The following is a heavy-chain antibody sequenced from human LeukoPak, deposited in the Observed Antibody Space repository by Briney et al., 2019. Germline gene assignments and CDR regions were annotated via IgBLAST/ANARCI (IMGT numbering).Heavy chain of an antibody. CDR1: GGSISSSSYY. V-gene: IGHV4-39*02. J-gene: IGHJ5*02. D-gene: IGHD3-16*01. CDR3: ARAAWNGGGGFDP. CDR2: IYYSGST. Sequence: SETLSLTCTVSGGSISSSSYYWGWIRQPPGKGLEWIGSIYYSGSTYYNPSLRSRVTMSLDTSKTHFSLNLRSVTAADAAVYNCARAAWNGGGGFDPWGQGTLVTVSS.